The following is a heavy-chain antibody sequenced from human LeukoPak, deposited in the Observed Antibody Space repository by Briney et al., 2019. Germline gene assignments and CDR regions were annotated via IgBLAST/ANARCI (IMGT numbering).Heavy chain of an antibody. V-gene: IGHV1-18*01. Sequence: GASVKVSCKASGYTFTSYCISWVRQAPGKGLEWMGCISAYNGNTNYAQKLQGRVTMTTDTSTSTAYMELRSLRSDDTAVYYCARNMITFGGVLFRRFDPWGQGTLVTVSS. D-gene: IGHD3-16*01. CDR2: ISAYNGNT. CDR3: ARNMITFGGVLFRRFDP. CDR1: GYTFTSYC. J-gene: IGHJ5*02.